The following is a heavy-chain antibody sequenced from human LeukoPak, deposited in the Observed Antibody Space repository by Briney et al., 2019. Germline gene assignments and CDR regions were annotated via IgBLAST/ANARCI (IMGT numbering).Heavy chain of an antibody. CDR2: INHSGST. CDR1: GGSFSGYY. J-gene: IGHJ5*02. Sequence: KPSETLSLTCAVYGGSFSGYYWSWIRQPPGKGLEWIGEINHSGSTNYNPSLKSRVTISVDTSKNQFSLKLSSVTAADTAVYYCARKALPGNWFDPWGQGTLVTVSS. V-gene: IGHV4-34*01. CDR3: ARKALPGNWFDP.